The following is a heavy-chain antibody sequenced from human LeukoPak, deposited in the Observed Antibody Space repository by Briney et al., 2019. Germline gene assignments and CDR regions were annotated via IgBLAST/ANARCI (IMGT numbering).Heavy chain of an antibody. Sequence: SETLSLTCTVSGGSFSSYYWTWIRQPPGKGLEWIGYIDHSGSTNYNPSLKSRVSISVDTSKNQFSLKLSSVTAADTAVYYCARDSSGYYNVGAFDIWGQGTMVTVSS. D-gene: IGHD3-22*01. CDR2: IDHSGST. V-gene: IGHV4-59*12. CDR3: ARDSSGYYNVGAFDI. J-gene: IGHJ3*02. CDR1: GGSFSSYY.